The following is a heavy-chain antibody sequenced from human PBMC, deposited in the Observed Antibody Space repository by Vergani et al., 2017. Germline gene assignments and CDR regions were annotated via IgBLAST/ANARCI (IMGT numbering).Heavy chain of an antibody. D-gene: IGHD3-16*01. CDR3: ARGVVVWGHSYFDY. Sequence: QVQLQESGPGLVKPSQTLSLTCTVSGGSISSGGFYWSWIRQHPGNGLEWIGYIHYIGNTYYNPSLKSRVTISVDTSKNQFSLKLSSVTAADTAVYYCARGVVVWGHSYFDYWGQGTLVTVSS. J-gene: IGHJ4*02. V-gene: IGHV4-31*03. CDR2: IHYIGNT. CDR1: GGSISSGGFY.